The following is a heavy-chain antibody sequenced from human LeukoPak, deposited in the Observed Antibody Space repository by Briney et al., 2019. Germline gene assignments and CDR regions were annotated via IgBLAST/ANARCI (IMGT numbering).Heavy chain of an antibody. D-gene: IGHD5-12*01. CDR1: GGSFSGYY. V-gene: IGHV4-34*01. J-gene: IGHJ5*02. CDR3: AGRKGGSFDP. CDR2: INHSGST. Sequence: SETLSLTCAVYGGSFSGYYWSWIRQPPGKGLEWIGEINHSGSTNYNPSLKSRVTISVDTSKNQFSLKLSSVTAADTAVYYCAGRKGGSFDPWGQGTLVTVS.